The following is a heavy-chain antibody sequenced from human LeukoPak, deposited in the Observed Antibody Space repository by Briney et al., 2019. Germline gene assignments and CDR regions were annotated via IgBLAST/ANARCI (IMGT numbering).Heavy chain of an antibody. Sequence: ASVKVSCKASGYTFTGYYMHWVRQAPGQGPEWMGWINPNSGGTKYAQKFQGRVTMTRDTSISTAYMELSSLRSEDTAVYYCARCRWLKSSCLLGYWGQGTLVTVSS. J-gene: IGHJ4*02. D-gene: IGHD3-10*01. CDR1: GYTFTGYY. V-gene: IGHV1-2*02. CDR3: ARCRWLKSSCLLGY. CDR2: INPNSGGT.